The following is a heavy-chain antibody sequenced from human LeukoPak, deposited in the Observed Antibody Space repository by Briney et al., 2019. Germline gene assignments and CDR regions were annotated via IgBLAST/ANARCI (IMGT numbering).Heavy chain of an antibody. V-gene: IGHV4-34*01. D-gene: IGHD2-2*02. Sequence: SETLSLTCAVYGGSFSGYYWSWIRQPPGKGLEWIGEINHSGSTNYNPSLKSRVTISVETSKNHFSLKLSSVTAADTAVYYCARALGYCSSTSCYIDYWGQGTLVTVSS. CDR1: GGSFSGYY. CDR2: INHSGST. J-gene: IGHJ4*02. CDR3: ARALGYCSSTSCYIDY.